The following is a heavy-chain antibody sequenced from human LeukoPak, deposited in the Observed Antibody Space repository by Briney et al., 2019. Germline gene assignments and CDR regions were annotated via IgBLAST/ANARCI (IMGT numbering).Heavy chain of an antibody. CDR2: INPNSGGT. Sequence: ASVTVSCKASGYTFTGYYMHWVRQAPGQGLEWMGWINPNSGGTNYARKFQGWVTMTRDTSISTAYMELSRLRSDDTAVYYCAREASQMDAFDIWGQGTMVTVSS. CDR1: GYTFTGYY. CDR3: AREASQMDAFDI. D-gene: IGHD5-24*01. J-gene: IGHJ3*02. V-gene: IGHV1-2*04.